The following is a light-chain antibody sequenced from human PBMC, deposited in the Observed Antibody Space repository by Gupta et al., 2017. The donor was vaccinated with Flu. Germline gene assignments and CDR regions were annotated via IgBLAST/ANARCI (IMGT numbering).Light chain of an antibody. Sequence: QSVLTQPPSASGAPGQRVTISCTGSSSNIGAGYDVHWYQQLPGTAPKRLIYGNSNRPSGVPDRFSGSKSGTSASLAITGLQAEDEADYYCQSYDSSLSGVFGGGTKLTVL. CDR3: QSYDSSLSGV. V-gene: IGLV1-40*01. CDR2: GNS. J-gene: IGLJ3*02. CDR1: SSNIGAGYD.